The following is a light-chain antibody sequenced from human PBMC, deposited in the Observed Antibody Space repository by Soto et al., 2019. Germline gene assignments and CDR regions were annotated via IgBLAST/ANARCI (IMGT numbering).Light chain of an antibody. V-gene: IGKV3-20*01. J-gene: IGKJ5*01. CDR1: QSVSSSY. Sequence: EIVLTQSPGTLSLSPGERATLSCRASQSVSSSYLAWYQQKPGQAPRLLIYGASSRATGIPDRFSGSGSVTDFTLTISRLEPEDFVVYYCQQYGSSPPVTFGQGTRLESK. CDR3: QQYGSSPPVT. CDR2: GAS.